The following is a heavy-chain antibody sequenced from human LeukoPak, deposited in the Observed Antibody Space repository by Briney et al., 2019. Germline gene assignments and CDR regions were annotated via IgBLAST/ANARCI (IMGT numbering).Heavy chain of an antibody. CDR1: GLTFSSYW. CDR3: ARVGCTSTSCLAN. Sequence: GGSLRLSCAVSGLTFSSYWMNWVRQAPGKGLELVPNIKQDGSEKYYVDSVKGRFTIPRDNAKNSLYLQMSSVRAEDTAVYYCARVGCTSTSCLANWGQGTLVTVSS. V-gene: IGHV3-7*01. CDR2: IKQDGSEK. D-gene: IGHD2-2*01. J-gene: IGHJ4*02.